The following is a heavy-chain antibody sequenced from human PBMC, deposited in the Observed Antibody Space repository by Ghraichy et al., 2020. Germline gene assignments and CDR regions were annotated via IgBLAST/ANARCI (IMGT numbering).Heavy chain of an antibody. Sequence: ESLNISCTVSGGSISSYYWNWIRQPPGRGLEWIGYIYYNGNTNYNPSLKSRVTISKDTSNNQFSLRLSSVTAADTAVYYCARGLNSGHYYYYYYMDVWGKGTTFTVSS. D-gene: IGHD1-26*01. CDR3: ARGLNSGHYYYYYYMDV. V-gene: IGHV4-59*01. J-gene: IGHJ6*03. CDR1: GGSISSYY. CDR2: IYYNGNT.